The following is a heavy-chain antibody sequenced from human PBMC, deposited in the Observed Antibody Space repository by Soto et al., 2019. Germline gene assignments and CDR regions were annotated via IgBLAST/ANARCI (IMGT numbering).Heavy chain of an antibody. Sequence: GGSLRLSCAASGFTFSSYAMHWVRQAPGKGLEWVAVISYDGSNKYYADSVKGRFTISRDNSKNTLYLQMNSLRAEDTAVYYCARDSYSSSSHLHPKYYYYYGMDVWGQGTTVTVSS. J-gene: IGHJ6*02. CDR3: ARDSYSSSSHLHPKYYYYYGMDV. CDR1: GFTFSSYA. V-gene: IGHV3-30-3*01. D-gene: IGHD6-13*01. CDR2: ISYDGSNK.